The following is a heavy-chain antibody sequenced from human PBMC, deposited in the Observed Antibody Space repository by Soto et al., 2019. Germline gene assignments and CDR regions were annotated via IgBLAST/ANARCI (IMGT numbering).Heavy chain of an antibody. Sequence: SETLSLTCTVSGGSISSSSYYWGWIRQPPGKGLEWIGSIYYSGSTYYNPSLKSRVTISVDKSKNQFSLKLSSVTAADTAVYYCARVPRYSSGWYTYWGQGTLVTVSS. V-gene: IGHV4-39*07. D-gene: IGHD6-19*01. J-gene: IGHJ4*02. CDR1: GGSISSSSYY. CDR3: ARVPRYSSGWYTY. CDR2: IYYSGST.